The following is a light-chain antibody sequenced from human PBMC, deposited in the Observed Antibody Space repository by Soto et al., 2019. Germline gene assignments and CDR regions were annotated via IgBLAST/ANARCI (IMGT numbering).Light chain of an antibody. CDR2: WAS. V-gene: IGKV4-1*01. CDR3: QQDYSTPLS. CDR1: PSVSYSSNNKNY. Sequence: DIVMTQSPDSLAASLGERATINCKSSPSVSYSSNNKNYLPWYQQKPGQPPKLLIYWASTRESGVPDRFSGSESGTDFILTISSLQAVDVAVAYCQQDYSTPLSFGGGTKVEIK. J-gene: IGKJ4*01.